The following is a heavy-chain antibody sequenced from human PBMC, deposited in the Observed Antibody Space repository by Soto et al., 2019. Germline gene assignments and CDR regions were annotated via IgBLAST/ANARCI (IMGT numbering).Heavy chain of an antibody. Sequence: QVQLVESGGGLVKPGGSLRLSCAASGFTFSDYYMSWIRQAPGKGLEWVSYISSSGSPIYYADSVKGRFTLSRDNDKNSLNLQMNSLRAEDTAVYYCASDPDSVVVPAAPDYDYYMDVWGKGTTVTVSS. D-gene: IGHD2-2*01. CDR3: ASDPDSVVVPAAPDYDYYMDV. CDR1: GFTFSDYY. V-gene: IGHV3-11*01. J-gene: IGHJ6*03. CDR2: ISSSGSPI.